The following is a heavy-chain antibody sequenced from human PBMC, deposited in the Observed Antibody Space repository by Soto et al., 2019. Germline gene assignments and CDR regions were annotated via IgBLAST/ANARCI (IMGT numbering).Heavy chain of an antibody. J-gene: IGHJ4*02. V-gene: IGHV1-69*01. CDR2: IIPIFGTA. CDR1: GGTFSSYA. CDR3: ARAPYSGSYQGLGY. D-gene: IGHD1-26*01. Sequence: QVQLVQSGAEVKKPGSSVKVSCKASGGTFSSYAISWVRQAPGQGLEWMGGIIPIFGTANYAQKFQGRVTITADESTSTAYIELSSLRSEDTAVYYCARAPYSGSYQGLGYWGQGTLVTVSS.